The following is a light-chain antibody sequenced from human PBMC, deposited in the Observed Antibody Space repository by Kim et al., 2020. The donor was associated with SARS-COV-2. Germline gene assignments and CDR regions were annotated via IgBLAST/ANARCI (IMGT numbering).Light chain of an antibody. CDR2: AAS. CDR3: QQSHTTPLLT. CDR1: QSIGTF. V-gene: IGKV1-39*01. Sequence: DIQMTQSPSSLAASVGDRVTITCRASQSIGTFLNWYQQKPGKAPKLLIYAASTLQSGVPSRFSGSGSETDFTLTITSLQPEDFATYYCQQSHTTPLLTFGGGTKVDIK. J-gene: IGKJ4*01.